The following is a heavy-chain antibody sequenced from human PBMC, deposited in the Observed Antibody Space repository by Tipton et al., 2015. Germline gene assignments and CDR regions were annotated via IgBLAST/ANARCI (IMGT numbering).Heavy chain of an antibody. CDR1: GGSFSGYY. Sequence: TLSLTCAVYGGSFSGYYWSWIRQPPGKGLEWIGSIYYSGSTYYNPSLKSRVTISVDTSKNQFSLKLSSVTAADTAVYYCARTYDFTAYSPVGCWGQGTLVTVSS. J-gene: IGHJ4*02. CDR3: ARTYDFTAYSPVGC. V-gene: IGHV4-34*01. CDR2: IYYSGST. D-gene: IGHD3-3*01.